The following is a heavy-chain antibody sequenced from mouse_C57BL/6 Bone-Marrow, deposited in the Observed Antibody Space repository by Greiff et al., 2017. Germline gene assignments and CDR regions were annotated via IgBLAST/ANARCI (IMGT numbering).Heavy chain of an antibody. Sequence: VQLQASGPELVKPGASVKISCKASGYAFSSPWMNWVKQRPGKGLDWIGRIYPGDGDTNYNGKFKGKATLTADKSSSTAYMQRSILTSEDSAVYFCARFIYYGYYFDYWGQGTTLTVSS. D-gene: IGHD2-2*01. CDR2: IYPGDGDT. V-gene: IGHV1-82*01. CDR3: ARFIYYGYYFDY. CDR1: GYAFSSPW. J-gene: IGHJ2*01.